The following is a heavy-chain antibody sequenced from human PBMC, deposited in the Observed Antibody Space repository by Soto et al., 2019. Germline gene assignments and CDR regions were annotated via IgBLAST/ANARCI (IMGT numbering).Heavy chain of an antibody. Sequence: QVQLVQSGAEVKKPGASVKVSCKVSGYMFASYGISWARQAPGQGLEWMGWINTYNGNINYAQKFQGRVTMTTDTPTSTAYMELRGLGSDHTALYYCARERGAYKYFDYWGQGTLVTVSS. V-gene: IGHV1-18*01. CDR2: INTYNGNI. D-gene: IGHD1-1*01. CDR1: GYMFASYG. CDR3: ARERGAYKYFDY. J-gene: IGHJ4*02.